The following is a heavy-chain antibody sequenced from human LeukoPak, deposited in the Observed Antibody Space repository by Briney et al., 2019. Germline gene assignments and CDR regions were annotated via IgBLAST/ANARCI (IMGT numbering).Heavy chain of an antibody. CDR1: GFTFSSYW. CDR2: VNSDGSST. J-gene: IGHJ4*02. Sequence: PGGSLRLSCAASGFTFSSYWMHWVRQAPGKGLVWVSRVNSDGSSTYYADSVKGPFTISRDNAKNTLHLQMNSLRADDTAVYYCARGGGGFDYWGQGTLVTVSS. V-gene: IGHV3-74*01. D-gene: IGHD3-10*01. CDR3: ARGGGGFDY.